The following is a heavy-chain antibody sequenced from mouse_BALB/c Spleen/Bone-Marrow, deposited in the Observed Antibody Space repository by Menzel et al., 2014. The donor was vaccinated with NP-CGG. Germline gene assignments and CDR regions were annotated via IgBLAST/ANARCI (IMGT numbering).Heavy chain of an antibody. CDR3: ARGGHDFSLDY. CDR2: IDTSDSYT. CDR1: GYTFTDNW. J-gene: IGHJ4*01. Sequence: QVQLQQSGAELGMPGASVKMSCKASGYTFTDNWMYWVKQRPGQGLEWIGAIDTSDSYTNFNQKFMGKASLTVDASSSTAYMQVSSLTSADSAVYYCARGGHDFSLDYWGQGTSVTVSS. V-gene: IGHV1-69*01. D-gene: IGHD2-4*01.